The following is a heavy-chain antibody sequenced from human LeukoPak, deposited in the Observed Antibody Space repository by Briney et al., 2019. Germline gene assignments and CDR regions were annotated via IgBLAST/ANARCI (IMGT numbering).Heavy chain of an antibody. CDR2: IIPIFGIA. CDR3: AGLRKNGYFDL. Sequence: ASVKVSCKASGGTFSSYAISWVRQAPGQGLEWMGRIIPIFGIANYAQKFQGRVTITADKSTSTAYMELSSLRSEDTAVYYCAGLRKNGYFDLWGRGTLVTVSS. V-gene: IGHV1-69*04. CDR1: GGTFSSYA. J-gene: IGHJ2*01.